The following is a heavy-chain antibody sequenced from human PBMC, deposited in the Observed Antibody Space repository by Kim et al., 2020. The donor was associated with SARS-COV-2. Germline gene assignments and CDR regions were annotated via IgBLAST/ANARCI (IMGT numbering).Heavy chain of an antibody. D-gene: IGHD3-10*01. V-gene: IGHV5-51*01. CDR2: IYPGDSDT. CDR3: AGSLGYYYGSGSYYYFDY. CDR1: GYSFTSYW. Sequence: ESLKISCKGSGYSFTSYWIGWVRQMPGKGLEWMGIIYPGDSDTRYSPSFQGQVTISADKSISTAYLQWSSLKASDTAMYYCAGSLGYYYGSGSYYYFDYWGQGTLVTVSS. J-gene: IGHJ4*02.